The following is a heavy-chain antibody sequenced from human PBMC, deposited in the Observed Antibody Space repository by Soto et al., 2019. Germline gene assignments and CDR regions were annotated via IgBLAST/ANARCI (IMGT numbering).Heavy chain of an antibody. Sequence: SETLSLTCAVYGGSFSGYYWSWIRQPPGKGLEWIGEINHSGSTNYNPSLKSRVTISVDTSKNQFSLKLSSVTAADTAVYYCATNGGFGELNNWFDPWGQGTLVTVSS. J-gene: IGHJ5*02. V-gene: IGHV4-34*01. D-gene: IGHD3-10*01. CDR2: INHSGST. CDR1: GGSFSGYY. CDR3: ATNGGFGELNNWFDP.